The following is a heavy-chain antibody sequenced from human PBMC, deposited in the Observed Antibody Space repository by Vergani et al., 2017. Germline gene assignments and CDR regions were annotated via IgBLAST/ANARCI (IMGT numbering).Heavy chain of an antibody. V-gene: IGHV3-33*01. Sequence: QVQLVESGGGVVQPGRSLRLSCAASGFTFNQYSMHWVRQAPGKGLEWVAVTWYDGNNKQYADSVKGRFTISRDNSKSTMYLQMNSLRDEDTVVYYCARDLRLLYNRFDPWGQGTLVTVSS. J-gene: IGHJ5*02. CDR2: TWYDGNNK. D-gene: IGHD1-14*01. CDR3: ARDLRLLYNRFDP. CDR1: GFTFNQYS.